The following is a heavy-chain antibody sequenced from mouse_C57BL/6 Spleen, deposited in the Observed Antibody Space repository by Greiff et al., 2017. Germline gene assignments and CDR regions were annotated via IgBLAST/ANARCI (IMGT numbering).Heavy chain of an antibody. CDR3: ERWDGYDEGLFDY. Sequence: EVQLQQSGPELVKPGASVKISCKASGYTFTDYYMNWVKQSHGKSLEWIGDINPNNGGTSYNQKFKGKATLTVDKSSSTAYMELRSLTSEDSAVYYCERWDGYDEGLFDYWGQGTTLTVSS. J-gene: IGHJ2*01. CDR2: INPNNGGT. V-gene: IGHV1-26*01. D-gene: IGHD2-2*01. CDR1: GYTFTDYY.